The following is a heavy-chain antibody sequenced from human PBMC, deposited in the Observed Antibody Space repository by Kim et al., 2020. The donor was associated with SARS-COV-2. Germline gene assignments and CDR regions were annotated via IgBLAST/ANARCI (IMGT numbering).Heavy chain of an antibody. CDR3: ARGPDSSSWYVFSWFDP. D-gene: IGHD6-13*01. CDR1: GYTFTSYG. Sequence: ASVKVSCKASGYTFTSYGISWVRQAPGQGLEWMGWISAYNGNTNYAQKLQGRVTMTTDTSTSTAYMELRSLRSDDTAVYYCARGPDSSSWYVFSWFDPWGQGTLVTVSS. J-gene: IGHJ5*02. CDR2: ISAYNGNT. V-gene: IGHV1-18*01.